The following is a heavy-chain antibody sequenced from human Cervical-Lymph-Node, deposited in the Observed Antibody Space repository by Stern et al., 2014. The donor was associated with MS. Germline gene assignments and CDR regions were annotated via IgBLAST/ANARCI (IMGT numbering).Heavy chain of an antibody. CDR3: TRLLIAPDIAVASPPFDY. V-gene: IGHV5-10-1*03. Sequence: VQLGQSGAEVKKPGESLRISCQGSGYSFTNYWITWVRQVPGKGLEWMGRIDPSDSYTDYSPSFQGHVPISVDKSISAAYLQWSSLEASDTAIYYCTRLLIAPDIAVASPPFDYWGQGTLVTVSS. CDR2: IDPSDSYT. J-gene: IGHJ4*02. D-gene: IGHD6-19*01. CDR1: GYSFTNYW.